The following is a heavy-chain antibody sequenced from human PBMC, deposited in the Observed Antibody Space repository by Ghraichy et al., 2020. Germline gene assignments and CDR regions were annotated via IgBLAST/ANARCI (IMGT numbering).Heavy chain of an antibody. Sequence: GESLRLSCAASGFTFDDYAMHWVRQAPGKGLEWVSLISGDGGSTYYADSVKGRFTISRDNSKNSLYLQMNSLRTEDTALYYCAKDIGELGIPNFDYWGQGTLVTVSS. J-gene: IGHJ4*02. CDR1: GFTFDDYA. CDR3: AKDIGELGIPNFDY. CDR2: ISGDGGST. V-gene: IGHV3-43*02. D-gene: IGHD7-27*01.